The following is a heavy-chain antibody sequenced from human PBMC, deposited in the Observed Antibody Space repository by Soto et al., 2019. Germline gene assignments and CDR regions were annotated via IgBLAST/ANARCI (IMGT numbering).Heavy chain of an antibody. D-gene: IGHD2-15*01. J-gene: IGHJ4*02. Sequence: ASVKVSCKASGYTFTSYDINWVRQTAGQGLEWMGWMSPKTANTGYAQKFQGRVTITRDTSASTAYMELSSLRSEDTAVYYCARDLGGWPDYWGQGTLVTVSS. V-gene: IGHV1-8*01. CDR1: GYTFTSYD. CDR2: MSPKTANT. CDR3: ARDLGGWPDY.